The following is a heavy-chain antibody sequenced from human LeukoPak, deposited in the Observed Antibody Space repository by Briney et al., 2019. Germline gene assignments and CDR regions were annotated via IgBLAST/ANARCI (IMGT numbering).Heavy chain of an antibody. J-gene: IGHJ4*02. CDR3: ALQTRGYSGYEIEI. V-gene: IGHV1-18*01. Sequence: ASVKVSCKASGYTFTSYGISWVRQAPGQGLEWMGWISAYNGNTNYAQKLQGRVTMTTDTSTSTAYMELRSLRSDDTAVYYCALQTRGYSGYEIEIWGQGTLVTVSS. CDR2: ISAYNGNT. CDR1: GYTFTSYG. D-gene: IGHD5-12*01.